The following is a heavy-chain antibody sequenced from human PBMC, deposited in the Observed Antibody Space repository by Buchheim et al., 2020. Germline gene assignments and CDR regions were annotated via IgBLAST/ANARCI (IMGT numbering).Heavy chain of an antibody. CDR3: ARSSLGAYFDWLLPFDY. CDR2: IGSGGGTT. J-gene: IGHJ4*02. CDR1: RFTLRTSV. D-gene: IGHD3-9*01. V-gene: IGHV3-23*01. Sequence: EVLLLESGGGLVQPGGSLRLSCAVSRFTLRTSVMSWVRQAPGKGLEWVSTIGSGGGTTYYPDSMKGRFIVSRDNSKHMLYLQLTSLRAEDTAVYYCARSSLGAYFDWLLPFDYWGLGTL.